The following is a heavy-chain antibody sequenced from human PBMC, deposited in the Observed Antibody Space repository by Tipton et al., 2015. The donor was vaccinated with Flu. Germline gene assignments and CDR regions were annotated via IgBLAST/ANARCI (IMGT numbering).Heavy chain of an antibody. J-gene: IGHJ5*02. CDR2: IYYSGST. CDR3: ARSVAVAAPGWFDP. Sequence: TLSLTCTVSGGSISSYYWSWIRQPPGKGLEWIGYIYYSGSTNYNPSLKSRATISVDTSKNQFSLKLSSVTAADTAVYYCARSVAVAAPGWFDPWGQGTLVTVSS. CDR1: GGSISSYY. V-gene: IGHV4-59*12. D-gene: IGHD6-19*01.